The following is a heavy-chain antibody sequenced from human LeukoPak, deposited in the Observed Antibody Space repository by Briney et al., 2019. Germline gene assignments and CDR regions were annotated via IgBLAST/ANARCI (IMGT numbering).Heavy chain of an antibody. CDR3: ARAQDYDNSGFVDGFDI. CDR1: GFTFSSYS. V-gene: IGHV3-23*01. J-gene: IGHJ3*02. Sequence: GGSLRLSCAASGFTFSSYSMSWVRQAPGKGLEWVSAVRGSGSDKYYADSVKGRFTISRDNSKNTLYLQMNSLRAEDTAVYYCARAQDYDNSGFVDGFDISGQGTMVTVSS. D-gene: IGHD3-22*01. CDR2: VRGSGSDK.